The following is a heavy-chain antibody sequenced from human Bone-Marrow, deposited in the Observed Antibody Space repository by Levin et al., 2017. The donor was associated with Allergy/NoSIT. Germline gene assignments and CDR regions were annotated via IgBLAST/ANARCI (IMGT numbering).Heavy chain of an antibody. V-gene: IGHV3-15*01. J-gene: IGHJ4*02. CDR3: TTDRAADDRIKYFDH. CDR1: GFTFGNAW. Sequence: GGSLRLSCAGSGFTFGNAWMSWVRQAPGKGLEWVGHIKSTTDGGATDYAAPVKGRFTISRDDSKNTLFLEMNSLKTEDTAVYWCTTDRAADDRIKYFDHWGQGTLVTVSS. CDR2: IKSTTDGGAT. D-gene: IGHD6-13*01.